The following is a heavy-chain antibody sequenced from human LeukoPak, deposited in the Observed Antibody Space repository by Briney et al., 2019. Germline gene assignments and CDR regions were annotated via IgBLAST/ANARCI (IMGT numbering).Heavy chain of an antibody. CDR3: ARLYGSGSYYNY. Sequence: PSETLSLTCTVYGGSFSGYYWSWIRQPPGKGLEWIGEINHSGSTNYNPSLKSRVTISVDTSKNQFSLKLSSVTAADTAVYYCARLYGSGSYYNYWGQGTLVAVSS. CDR1: GGSFSGYY. V-gene: IGHV4-34*01. J-gene: IGHJ4*02. D-gene: IGHD3-10*01. CDR2: INHSGST.